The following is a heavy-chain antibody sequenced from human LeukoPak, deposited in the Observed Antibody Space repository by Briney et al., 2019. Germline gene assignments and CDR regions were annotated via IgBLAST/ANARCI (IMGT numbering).Heavy chain of an antibody. CDR2: IYSGGST. CDR1: GFTFSSNY. J-gene: IGHJ3*02. CDR3: ARDLRVRWLQLRGLAGHDASDI. D-gene: IGHD5-24*01. Sequence: PGGSLRLSCAASGFTFSSNYMSWVRQAPGKGLEWVSVIYSGGSTYYADSVKGRFTISRDNSKNTLYLQMNSLRAEDTAVYYCARDLRVRWLQLRGLAGHDASDIWGQGTMVTVSS. V-gene: IGHV3-53*01.